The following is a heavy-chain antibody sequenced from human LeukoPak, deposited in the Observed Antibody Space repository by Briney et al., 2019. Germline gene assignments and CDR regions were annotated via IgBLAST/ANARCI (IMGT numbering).Heavy chain of an antibody. J-gene: IGHJ4*02. CDR2: ISGSAFGT. D-gene: IGHD6-19*01. V-gene: IGHV3-23*01. Sequence: GGSLRLSCAASGFTFSSYAMSWVRQAPGKGLEWVSAISGSAFGTYYADSVKGRFTISRDNSKSTLYLQMSSLRAEDTAVYYCASCSSGWAYYFDYWGQGTLVTVSS. CDR3: ASCSSGWAYYFDY. CDR1: GFTFSSYA.